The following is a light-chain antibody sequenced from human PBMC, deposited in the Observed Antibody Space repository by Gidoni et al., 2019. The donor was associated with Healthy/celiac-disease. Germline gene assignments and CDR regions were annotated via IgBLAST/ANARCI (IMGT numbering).Light chain of an antibody. CDR3: QQYYSTPRT. CDR1: QSVLYSSNNKNY. J-gene: IGKJ2*01. CDR2: WAS. Sequence: VSLGERATINCKSSQSVLYSSNNKNYLAWYQQKPGQPPKLLIYWASTRESGVPDRFSGSGSGTDFTLTISSLQAEDVAVYYCQQYYSTPRTFGQXTKLEIK. V-gene: IGKV4-1*01.